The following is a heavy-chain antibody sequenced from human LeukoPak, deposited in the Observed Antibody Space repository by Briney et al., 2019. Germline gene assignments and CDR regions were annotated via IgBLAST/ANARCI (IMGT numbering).Heavy chain of an antibody. D-gene: IGHD5-18*01. CDR2: INTDGSST. CDR3: TRDAGTRLKYSFGYGDY. Sequence: GGSLRLSCAASGFIFSSYWMHWVRHAPGKGLAWVSRINTDGSSTIYADSVKGRFTISRDNAKNTLYLQMNSLRAEDTAVYYCTRDAGTRLKYSFGYGDYWGQGALVTVSS. V-gene: IGHV3-74*01. CDR1: GFIFSSYW. J-gene: IGHJ4*02.